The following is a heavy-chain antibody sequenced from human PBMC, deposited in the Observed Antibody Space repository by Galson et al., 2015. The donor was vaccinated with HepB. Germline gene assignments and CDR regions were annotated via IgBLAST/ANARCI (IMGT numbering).Heavy chain of an antibody. CDR1: GFTFSSYA. J-gene: IGHJ6*02. V-gene: IGHV3-33*08. Sequence: SLRLSCAASGFTFSSYAMTWVRQAPGKGLEWVAVIWYDGSNKYYADSVKGRFTISRDNSKNTLYLQMNSLRAEDTAVYYCARDNIVVVVDHYYYYGMDVWGQGTTVTVSS. D-gene: IGHD2-15*01. CDR2: IWYDGSNK. CDR3: ARDNIVVVVDHYYYYGMDV.